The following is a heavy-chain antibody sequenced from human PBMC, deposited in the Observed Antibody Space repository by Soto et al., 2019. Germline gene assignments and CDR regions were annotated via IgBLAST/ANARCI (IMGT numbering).Heavy chain of an antibody. CDR1: GYSFTNYG. Sequence: QDQLVQSGAEVKKPGASVTVSCKASGYSFTNYGITWVRQAPGQGLEWMGWISGFNGNTHYAQKLQGRVTMTTDASPSTAYMELRSLRSADTAVYYCARDRGVAPPVAGNTHYYYYMDVWGKGTTVTVSS. CDR2: ISGFNGNT. CDR3: ARDRGVAPPVAGNTHYYYYMDV. V-gene: IGHV1-18*01. J-gene: IGHJ6*03. D-gene: IGHD6-19*01.